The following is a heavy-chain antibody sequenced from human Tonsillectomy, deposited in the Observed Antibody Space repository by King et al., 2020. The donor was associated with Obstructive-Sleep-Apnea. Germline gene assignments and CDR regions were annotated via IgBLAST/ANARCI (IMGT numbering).Heavy chain of an antibody. CDR1: GYTFTSYY. CDR2: INPSGGST. CDR3: ARGWDDKDYYDSSGHSYYYYGMDV. V-gene: IGHV1-46*01. D-gene: IGHD3-22*01. J-gene: IGHJ6*02. Sequence: QLVQSGAEVKKPGASVKVSCKASGYTFTSYYMHWVRQAPGQGLEWMGIINPSGGSTSYAQKFQGRVTMTRDTSTSTVYMELSSLRSEDTAVYYCARGWDDKDYYDSSGHSYYYYGMDVWGQGTTVTVSS.